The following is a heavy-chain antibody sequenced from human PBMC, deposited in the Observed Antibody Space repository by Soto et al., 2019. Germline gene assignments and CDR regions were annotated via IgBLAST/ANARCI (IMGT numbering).Heavy chain of an antibody. D-gene: IGHD2-2*01. J-gene: IGHJ6*02. CDR3: AKEEDCSSTSCYAGFYYYYGMDV. CDR1: GFTFSSYA. CDR2: ISGSGGST. V-gene: IGHV3-23*01. Sequence: GGSLRLSCAASGFTFSSYAMSWVRQAPGKGLEWVSAISGSGGSTYYADSVKGRFTISRDNSKNTLYLQMNSLRAEDTAVTYCAKEEDCSSTSCYAGFYYYYGMDVWGQGTTVTVSS.